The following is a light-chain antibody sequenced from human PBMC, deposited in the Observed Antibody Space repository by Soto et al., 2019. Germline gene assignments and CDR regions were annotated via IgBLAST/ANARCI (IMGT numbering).Light chain of an antibody. CDR3: CSYTSSSPPLLV. J-gene: IGLJ2*01. Sequence: QSVLTQPASVSGSPGQSITISCTGTSSDVGGYNYVSCYQQHPGKAPKLMIYDVSNRPSGASNRFSGSKSGNTASPTTTGLLAEDDADYYCCSYTSSSPPLLVFGTGTKLTVL. CDR1: SSDVGGYNY. V-gene: IGLV2-14*01. CDR2: DVS.